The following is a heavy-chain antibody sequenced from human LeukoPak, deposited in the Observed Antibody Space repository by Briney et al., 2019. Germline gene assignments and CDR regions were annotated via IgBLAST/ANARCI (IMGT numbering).Heavy chain of an antibody. D-gene: IGHD6-13*01. CDR1: GFTFSSYA. Sequence: PGRSLRLSCAASGFTFSSYAMHWVRQAPGKGLEWVSAISYDGSNKYYADSVKGRFTISRDNSKNTLYLQMNSLRAEDTAVYARASRACGISWPPDYWGQGTLVTVSS. V-gene: IGHV3-30-3*02. J-gene: IGHJ4*02. CDR2: ISYDGSNK. CDR3: ASRACGISWPPDY.